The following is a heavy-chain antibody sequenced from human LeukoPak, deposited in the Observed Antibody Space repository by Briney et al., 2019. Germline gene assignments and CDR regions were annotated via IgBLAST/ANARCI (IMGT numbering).Heavy chain of an antibody. Sequence: SETLSLTCTVSGVSISSYYWSWIRQPPGKGLEWIGYISYSGSTTYSPSLKSRVTISVDSSKTQFSLKLNSVTSADTAVYYCARYISYGNYEYWGQGTLVTVSS. CDR1: GVSISSYY. V-gene: IGHV4-59*01. J-gene: IGHJ4*02. CDR3: ARYISYGNYEY. D-gene: IGHD5-18*01. CDR2: ISYSGST.